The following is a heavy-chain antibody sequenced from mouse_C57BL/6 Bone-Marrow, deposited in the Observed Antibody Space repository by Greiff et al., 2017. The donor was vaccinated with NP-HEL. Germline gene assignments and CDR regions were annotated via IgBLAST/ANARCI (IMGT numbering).Heavy chain of an antibody. D-gene: IGHD1-1*01. CDR2: IDPENGDT. V-gene: IGHV14-4*01. Sequence: VQLQQSGAELVRPGASVKLSCTASGFNIKDDYMHWVKQRPEQGLEWIGWIDPENGDTEYASKFQGKATITADTSSNTAYLQLSSLTSEDTAVYYCTTYYYGSKGYYFDYWGQGTTLTVSS. J-gene: IGHJ2*01. CDR3: TTYYYGSKGYYFDY. CDR1: GFNIKDDY.